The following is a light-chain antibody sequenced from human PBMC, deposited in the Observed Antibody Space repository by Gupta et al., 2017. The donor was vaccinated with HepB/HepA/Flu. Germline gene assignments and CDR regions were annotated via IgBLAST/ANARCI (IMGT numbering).Light chain of an antibody. V-gene: IGKV3-11*01. CDR1: QSVSSY. Sequence: EIVSTQSPATLSLSPGERATLSCRASQSVSSYLAWYQQKPGQAPRLLIYDASNRATGIPGRFSGSGCAKDFTLTSSGREDEDFAVYYWQQRRNSLTFGGGTKVEIK. J-gene: IGKJ4*01. CDR3: QQRRNSLT. CDR2: DAS.